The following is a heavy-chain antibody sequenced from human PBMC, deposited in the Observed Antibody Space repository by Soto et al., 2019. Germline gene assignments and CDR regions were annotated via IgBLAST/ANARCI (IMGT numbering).Heavy chain of an antibody. CDR3: ARTYSGSFLDAFDI. D-gene: IGHD1-26*01. J-gene: IGHJ3*02. V-gene: IGHV1-8*01. CDR1: GYTFTSHD. Sequence: ASVKVSCKASGYTFTSHDINWVRQATGQGLEWMGWMNPNSGNTGYAQKFQGRVTMTRNTSISTAYMELSSLRSEDTAVYYCARTYSGSFLDAFDIWGQGTMVTVSS. CDR2: MNPNSGNT.